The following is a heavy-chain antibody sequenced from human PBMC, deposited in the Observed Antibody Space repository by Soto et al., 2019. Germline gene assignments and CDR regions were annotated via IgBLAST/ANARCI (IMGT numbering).Heavy chain of an antibody. CDR2: IKSKTDGGTT. V-gene: IGHV3-15*07. J-gene: IGHJ4*02. Sequence: EVQLVESGGGLVKPGGSLRLSCAASDFTFNNAWMNWVRQAPGKGLEWVGRIKSKTDGGTTVYAAPVEGRFTISRDDSKDTLYLQMDSLKIEDTAVYYCTRSYHSYYFDYWGQGTLVTVSS. CDR1: DFTFNNAW. D-gene: IGHD3-16*02. CDR3: TRSYHSYYFDY.